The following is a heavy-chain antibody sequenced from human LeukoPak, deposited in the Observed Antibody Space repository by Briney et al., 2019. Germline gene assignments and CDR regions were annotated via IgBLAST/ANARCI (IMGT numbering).Heavy chain of an antibody. D-gene: IGHD2/OR15-2a*01. CDR3: ARDFYASGFYFWFDP. CDR2: ICPSGTT. J-gene: IGHJ5*02. Sequence: SETLSLTCTVSGGYTGSHYWSWIRQPAGKGLEWIGRICPSGTTYYTPSLGSRVTMSVDPSKNYFSLRLSSVTAADTAVYYCARDFYASGFYFWFDPWGQGMLVTVSS. V-gene: IGHV4-4*07. CDR1: GGYTGSHY.